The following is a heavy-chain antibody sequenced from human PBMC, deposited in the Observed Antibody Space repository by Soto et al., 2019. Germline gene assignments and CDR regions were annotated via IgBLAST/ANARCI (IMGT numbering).Heavy chain of an antibody. CDR3: AKESGGERYAAYFDL. J-gene: IGHJ4*02. Sequence: QVQLVESGGGVVQPGTSLXXAXXXXXXXXXNXXXXXXXXAXXXXXXXVAVISAGGNTKYYADSVKGRFTISRDNSKNTLFLQMNSLRTEDTAVYYCAKESGGERYAAYFDLWGQGTLVTVSA. V-gene: IGHV3-30*18. CDR2: ISAGGNTK. D-gene: IGHD2-21*01. CDR1: XXXXXNXX.